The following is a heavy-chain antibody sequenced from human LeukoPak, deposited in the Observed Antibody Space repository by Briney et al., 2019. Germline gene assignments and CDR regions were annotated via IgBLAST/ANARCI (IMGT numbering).Heavy chain of an antibody. CDR1: GFIFSNVW. J-gene: IGHJ4*02. Sequence: GGSLRLSCAASGFIFSNVWMNWVRQAPGKGLEWVANIKADGSDKYYKDSVRGRFTISRDNARNSLYLQMNNVKGEDTAVYYCVRGHYFDYGRGQGTLVTVSS. V-gene: IGHV3-7*04. CDR2: IKADGSDK. CDR3: VRGHYFDYG. D-gene: IGHD3-9*01.